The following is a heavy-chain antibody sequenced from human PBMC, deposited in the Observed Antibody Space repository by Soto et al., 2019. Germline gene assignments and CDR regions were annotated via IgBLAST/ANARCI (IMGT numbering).Heavy chain of an antibody. CDR3: VKDHAPYHLNFEL. CDR1: GFTFSNYA. CDR2: ITNNGGST. Sequence: GGSLRLSCSASGFTFSNYAIHWVRQAPGKGLEYVAAITNNGGSTYYADSMKGRFTISRDNSKSTVFLQMSSLRPEDTAIYYCVKDHAPYHLNFELWGRGTLVTVSP. V-gene: IGHV3-64D*06. D-gene: IGHD2-2*01. J-gene: IGHJ4*02.